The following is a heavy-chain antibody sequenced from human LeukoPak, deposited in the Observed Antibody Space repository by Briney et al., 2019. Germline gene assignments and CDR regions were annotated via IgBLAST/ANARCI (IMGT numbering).Heavy chain of an antibody. CDR1: GFALKSYS. D-gene: IGHD2-8*02. V-gene: IGHV3-21*01. CDR2: ISSTSAYI. CDR3: ARVAVSGPTGWFDS. Sequence: GGSLRLSCAGSGFALKSYSLSWVRQAPGKGLEWVSSISSTSAYIYYADSVKGRFTVSRDNVDNVVYLQMNSLGAEDTAVYYCARVAVSGPTGWFDSWGQGTLVIVSS. J-gene: IGHJ5*01.